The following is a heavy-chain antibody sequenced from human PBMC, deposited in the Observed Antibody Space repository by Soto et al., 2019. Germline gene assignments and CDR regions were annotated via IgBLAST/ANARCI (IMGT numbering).Heavy chain of an antibody. Sequence: EVQLLESGGGLVQPGGSLRLSCAASGFTFSSYAMSWVRQAPGKGLEWVSAISGSDGSTYYADSVKGRFTISRDNSKNTLYLQMNSLRAEDTAVYYCAKDYDFWGHSYYMDVWGKGTTVTVSS. CDR3: AKDYDFWGHSYYMDV. D-gene: IGHD3-3*01. CDR1: GFTFSSYA. CDR2: ISGSDGST. V-gene: IGHV3-23*01. J-gene: IGHJ6*03.